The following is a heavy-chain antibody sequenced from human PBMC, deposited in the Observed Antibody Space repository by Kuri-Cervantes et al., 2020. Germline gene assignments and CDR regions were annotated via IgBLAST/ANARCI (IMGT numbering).Heavy chain of an antibody. CDR3: ASGEPAAFDI. J-gene: IGHJ3*02. V-gene: IGHV3-7*03. CDR2: IKQDGSEK. D-gene: IGHD1-14*01. Sequence: SWIRQPPGKALEWVANIKQDGSEKYYVDSVKGRFTISRDNAKNSLYLQMNSLRAEGTAVYYCASGEPAAFDIWGQGTMVTVSS.